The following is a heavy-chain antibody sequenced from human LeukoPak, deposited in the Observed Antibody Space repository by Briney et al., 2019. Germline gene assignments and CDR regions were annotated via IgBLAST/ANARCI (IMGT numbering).Heavy chain of an antibody. D-gene: IGHD2-15*01. Sequence: GGSLRLSCAASGFTFNNYWMHWVRQAPGKGPVWVSRINGDGSSIRYADSVMGRFTISRDNAKNTLYLKMNSLKVEDRAVYYCARVNVANRVVEYWGQGTLVTVPS. J-gene: IGHJ4*02. CDR1: GFTFNNYW. CDR2: INGDGSSI. V-gene: IGHV3-74*01. CDR3: ARVNVANRVVEY.